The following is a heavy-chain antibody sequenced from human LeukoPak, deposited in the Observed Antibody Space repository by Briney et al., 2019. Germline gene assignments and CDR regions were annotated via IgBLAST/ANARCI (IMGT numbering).Heavy chain of an antibody. J-gene: IGHJ5*02. CDR1: GFTFITYW. D-gene: IGHD1-1*01. CDR2: IKSKTDGGTT. Sequence: PGGSLRLSCAASGFTFITYWMSWVRQAPGKGLEWVGRIKSKTDGGTTDYAAPVKGRFTISRDDSKNTLYLQMNSLKTEDTAVYYCTTEANWNDAWFDPWGQGTLVTVSS. V-gene: IGHV3-15*01. CDR3: TTEANWNDAWFDP.